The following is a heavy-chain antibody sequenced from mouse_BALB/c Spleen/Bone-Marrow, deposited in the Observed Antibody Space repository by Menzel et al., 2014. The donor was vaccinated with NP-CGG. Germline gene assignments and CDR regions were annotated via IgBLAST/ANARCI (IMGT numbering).Heavy chain of an antibody. CDR1: GFTFTDYY. CDR2: IRNKATGYTT. Sequence: EVQLVESGGGSVQPGGPLRLSCATSGFTFTDYYMSWVRQPPGKALEWLGFIRNKATGYTTEYSASVKGRFTISRDNSQRILYLQMNTLRAEDSATYYCARDENVGIYWYFDVWGAGTTVIVSS. V-gene: IGHV7-3*02. CDR3: ARDENVGIYWYFDV. J-gene: IGHJ1*01.